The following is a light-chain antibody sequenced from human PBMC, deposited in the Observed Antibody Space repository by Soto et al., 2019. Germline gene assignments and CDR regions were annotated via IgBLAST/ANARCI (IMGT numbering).Light chain of an antibody. V-gene: IGKV1-39*01. J-gene: IGKJ5*01. CDR2: SSS. CDR3: QQSYITPIT. Sequence: DIEMTQSTASLSASVGDRVTISCRTSQTINSNLNWYQQIPGKAPKLLIYSSSSLMSGVPPRFSGSGYGTDFTLTISSLQPEDFATYFCQQSYITPITFGPGTRLDIK. CDR1: QTINSN.